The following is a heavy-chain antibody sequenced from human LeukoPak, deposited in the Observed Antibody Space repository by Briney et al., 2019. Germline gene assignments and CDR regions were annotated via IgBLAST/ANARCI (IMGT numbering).Heavy chain of an antibody. D-gene: IGHD4-17*01. CDR3: AKDAALDDYGDPWGAFDI. CDR1: RFTFSCYA. V-gene: IGHV3-23*01. CDR2: ISGSRGSS. Sequence: SGGSLRLSCGASRFTFSCYAMTTVRQAPAKGLERDSPISGSRGSSYYAASEKGRVPIPRHKYKNQLYLQMNSLRAGRTSVYYCAKDAALDDYGDPWGAFDIWGQGTMVTVSS. J-gene: IGHJ3*02.